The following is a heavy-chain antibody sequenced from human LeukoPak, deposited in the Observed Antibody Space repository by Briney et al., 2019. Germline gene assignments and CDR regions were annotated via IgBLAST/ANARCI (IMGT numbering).Heavy chain of an antibody. V-gene: IGHV3-23*01. CDR2: LSGSGAAT. J-gene: IGHJ4*02. D-gene: IGHD3-10*01. CDR3: AKDRWYDGESGYFDH. Sequence: GGSLRLSCSASGFTFSYYAMHWVRQAAGKGLEWVSGLSGSGAATFYADSVKGRFTISRDNSNNTLYLRLNSLRAEDTAIYFCAKDRWYDGESGYFDHWGRGTLVTVSS. CDR1: GFTFSYYA.